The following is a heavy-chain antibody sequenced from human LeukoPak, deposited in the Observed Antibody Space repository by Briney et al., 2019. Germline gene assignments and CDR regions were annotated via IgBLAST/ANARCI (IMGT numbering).Heavy chain of an antibody. CDR1: GYTFTGYY. D-gene: IGHD2-2*03. V-gene: IGHV1-2*06. CDR2: INPNSGGA. J-gene: IGHJ6*02. Sequence: GASVKVSCKASGYTFTGYYMHWVRQAPGQGLEWMGRINPNSGGANYAQKFQGRVTMTRDTSISTAYMELSRLRSDDTAVYYCARSFGRVGYCSSTSCPYYYYGMDVWGQGTTVTVSS. CDR3: ARSFGRVGYCSSTSCPYYYYGMDV.